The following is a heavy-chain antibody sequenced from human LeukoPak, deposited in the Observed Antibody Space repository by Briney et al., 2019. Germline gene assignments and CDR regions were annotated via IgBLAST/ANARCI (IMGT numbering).Heavy chain of an antibody. CDR1: GFTFSSYA. D-gene: IGHD3-10*01. J-gene: IGHJ4*02. CDR2: TSSDLNVK. Sequence: PGGSLRLSCAASGFTFSSYAIHWVRQAPGKGLEWVAVTSSDLNVKLYADSVKGRFTISRDNSRSTLYLQMNSLRPEDTAIYYCAREGYYGSGSPPSLYFDYWGQGTLVTVSS. CDR3: AREGYYGSGSPPSLYFDY. V-gene: IGHV3-30-3*01.